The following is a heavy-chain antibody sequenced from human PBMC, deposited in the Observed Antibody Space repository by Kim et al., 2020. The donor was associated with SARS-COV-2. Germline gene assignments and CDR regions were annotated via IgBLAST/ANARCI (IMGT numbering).Heavy chain of an antibody. CDR1: GFTFSSYA. Sequence: GGSLRLSCAASGFTFSSYAMSWVRQAPGKGLEWVSAISGSGGSTYYADSVKGRFTITRDNSKNTLYLQMNSLRAEDTAVYYCAKGLSGYYYDSSGYLDAFDIWGQGTMVTVSS. CDR3: AKGLSGYYYDSSGYLDAFDI. V-gene: IGHV3-23*01. J-gene: IGHJ3*02. D-gene: IGHD3-22*01. CDR2: ISGSGGST.